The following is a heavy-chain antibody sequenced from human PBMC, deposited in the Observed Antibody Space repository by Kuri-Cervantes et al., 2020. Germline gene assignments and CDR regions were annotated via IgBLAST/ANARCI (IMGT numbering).Heavy chain of an antibody. CDR1: GFSFSTYS. CDR2: ISSSSSTI. D-gene: IGHD3-10*01. Sequence: GESLKISCAASGFSFSTYSMNWVRQAPGKGLEWVSYISSSSSTIYYADSVKGRFTISRDNAKNSLYLQMNSLRAEDTAAYYCASTPTQAYYNLDLWPWGQGTLVTVSS. J-gene: IGHJ5*02. CDR3: ASTPTQAYYNLDLWP. V-gene: IGHV3-48*01.